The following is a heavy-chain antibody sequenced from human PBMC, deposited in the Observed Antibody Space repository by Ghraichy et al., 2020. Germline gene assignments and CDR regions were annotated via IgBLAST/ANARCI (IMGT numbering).Heavy chain of an antibody. V-gene: IGHV3-7*01. CDR1: GFTFSTYW. CDR2: IKQDGSAK. J-gene: IGHJ4*02. Sequence: GGSPRLSCAASGFTFSTYWMPWVRQAPGKGLVWVANIKQDGSAKYYVDSVKGRFTISRDNAKNSLDLQMNSLRAEDTAVYFCARDTGTRASEYIDYWGQGTLVTVTS. CDR3: ARDTGTRASEYIDY. D-gene: IGHD2-2*01.